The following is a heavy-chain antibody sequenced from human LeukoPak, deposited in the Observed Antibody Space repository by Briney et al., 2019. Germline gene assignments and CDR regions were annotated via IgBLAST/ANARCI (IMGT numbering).Heavy chain of an antibody. J-gene: IGHJ4*02. CDR3: ARHKFQQLARGGNYFVY. Sequence: SETLSLTCAVYGGSFSGYYWSWIRQPPGKGLEWIGEINHSGSTNYNPSLKSRDTISIETSKNQFSLKLSSVTAADTAVYYCARHKFQQLARGGNYFVYSGEGTLVTVSS. CDR2: INHSGST. V-gene: IGHV4-34*01. CDR1: GGSFSGYY. D-gene: IGHD6-13*01.